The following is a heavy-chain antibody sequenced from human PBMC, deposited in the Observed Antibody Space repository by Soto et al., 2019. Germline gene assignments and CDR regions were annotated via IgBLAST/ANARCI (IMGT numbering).Heavy chain of an antibody. CDR1: GGTFSSYA. D-gene: IGHD5-18*01. CDR2: IIPIFGTA. V-gene: IGHV1-69*01. Sequence: QVQLVQSGAEVKKPGSSVKVSCTASGGTFSSYAISWVRQAPGQGLEWMGGIIPIFGTANYAQKFQGRVTITADESTSTAYMELSSLRSEDTAVYYCARTGKYSYTYYFDYWGQGTLVTVSS. CDR3: ARTGKYSYTYYFDY. J-gene: IGHJ4*02.